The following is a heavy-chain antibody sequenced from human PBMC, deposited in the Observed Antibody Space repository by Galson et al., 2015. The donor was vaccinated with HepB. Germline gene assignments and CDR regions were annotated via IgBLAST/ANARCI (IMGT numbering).Heavy chain of an antibody. Sequence: SVKVSCKASGYTFTDYVVNWVRQAPGQGLGWMGWMNTNTGKPTYAPGFAGRFVFSLDTSVTTAYLQISSLETDDTPVYYCARSPLRFLDWLPYYDYYYMDVWGEGTTVTVSS. CDR2: MNTNTGKP. CDR1: GYTFTDYV. D-gene: IGHD3-3*01. V-gene: IGHV7-4-1*02. J-gene: IGHJ6*03. CDR3: ARSPLRFLDWLPYYDYYYMDV.